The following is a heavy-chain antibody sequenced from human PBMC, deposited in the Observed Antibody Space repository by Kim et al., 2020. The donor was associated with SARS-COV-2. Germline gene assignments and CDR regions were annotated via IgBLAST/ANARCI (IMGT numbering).Heavy chain of an antibody. CDR1: GFTFSSYG. V-gene: IGHV3-30*18. J-gene: IGHJ3*02. D-gene: IGHD1-26*01. Sequence: GGSLRLSCAASGFTFSSYGMHWVRQAPGKGLEWVAVISYDGSNKYYADSVKGRFTISRDNSKNTLYLQMNSLRAEDTAVYYCANSIGGSGAFDIWGQGTMVTVSS. CDR2: ISYDGSNK. CDR3: ANSIGGSGAFDI.